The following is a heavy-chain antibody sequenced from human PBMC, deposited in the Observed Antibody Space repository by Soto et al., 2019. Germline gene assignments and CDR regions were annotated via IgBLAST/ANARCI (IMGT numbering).Heavy chain of an antibody. J-gene: IGHJ4*02. V-gene: IGHV4-4*02. Sequence: QVQLQESGPGLVKPSGTLSLTCAVSGGSISSSNWWSWVRQPPGKGLEWIGEIYHSGSTNYNPSPTSRLTLSVDQSKHQCPLKLSSVTAADTAVYHWARGPTYSGSYPYFDYWGQGTLVTVSS. CDR1: GGSISSSNW. CDR3: ARGPTYSGSYPYFDY. D-gene: IGHD1-26*01. CDR2: IYHSGST.